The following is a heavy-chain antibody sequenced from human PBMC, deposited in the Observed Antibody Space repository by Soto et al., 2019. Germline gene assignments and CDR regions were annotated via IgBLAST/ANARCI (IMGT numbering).Heavy chain of an antibody. Sequence: GGSLRLSCAASGFTFSSYAMHWVRQAPGKGLEWVAVISYDGSNKYYADSVKGRFTISRDNSKNTLYLQMNSLRAEDTAVYYCARERPIVVVIPFDYWGQGTLVTVSS. D-gene: IGHD3-22*01. CDR2: ISYDGSNK. V-gene: IGHV3-30-3*01. J-gene: IGHJ4*02. CDR3: ARERPIVVVIPFDY. CDR1: GFTFSSYA.